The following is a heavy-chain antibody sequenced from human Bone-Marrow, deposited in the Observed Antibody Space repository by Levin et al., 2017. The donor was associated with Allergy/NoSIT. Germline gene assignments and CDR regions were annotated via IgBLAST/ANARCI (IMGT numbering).Heavy chain of an antibody. V-gene: IGHV3-23*01. D-gene: IGHD2-21*01. CDR2: TSGDGGNR. CDR1: GFTFSDYA. Sequence: GGSLRLSCAASGFTFSDYAMSWVRQAPGKGLEWVSATSGDGGNRYYANSVKGRFTISRDNSQKKLYLQMNSLRVEDTALYYGANSWSYCGKSCYTYNFDYWGQGILVSVSS. CDR3: ANSWSYCGKSCYTYNFDY. J-gene: IGHJ4*02.